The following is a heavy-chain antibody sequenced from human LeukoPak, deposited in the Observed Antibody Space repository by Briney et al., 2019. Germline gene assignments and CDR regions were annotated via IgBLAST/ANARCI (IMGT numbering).Heavy chain of an antibody. V-gene: IGHV3-23*01. CDR2: ISGSGGST. J-gene: IGHJ4*02. Sequence: GGSLRLSCAASGFTFSSYAMSWVRQAPGKGLEWVSAISGSGGSTYYADSVKGRFTISRDNSKNTLYLKMNSLRAEDTAVYYCAKSRYDSSGSYDYWGQGTLVTVSS. CDR3: AKSRYDSSGSYDY. CDR1: GFTFSSYA. D-gene: IGHD3-22*01.